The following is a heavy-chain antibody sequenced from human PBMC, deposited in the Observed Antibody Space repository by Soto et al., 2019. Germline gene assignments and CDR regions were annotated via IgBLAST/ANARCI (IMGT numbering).Heavy chain of an antibody. CDR3: ARGDLRITIFGVVTQYYYGMDV. D-gene: IGHD3-3*01. CDR2: INPNSGDT. V-gene: IGHV1-2*04. Sequence: ASVKVSCKASGYTFTGYYMHWVRQAPGQGLEWMGWINPNSGDTNYAQKFQGWVTMTRDTSISTAYMELSRLRSDDTAVYYCARGDLRITIFGVVTQYYYGMDVWGQGTTVTVSS. J-gene: IGHJ6*02. CDR1: GYTFTGYY.